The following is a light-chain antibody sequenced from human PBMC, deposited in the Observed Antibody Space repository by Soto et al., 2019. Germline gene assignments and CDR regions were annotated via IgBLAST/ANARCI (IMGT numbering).Light chain of an antibody. V-gene: IGLV1-51*02. CDR1: SSNIGSNY. J-gene: IGLJ3*02. Sequence: QSVLTQPPSVSAAPGQKVTISCFGSSSNIGSNYVSWYQQLPGTAPKLLIYENNKRPSGIPDRFSGSKSGTSATLGITGLQTGDEADYYCGTWDNILSGWVFGGGTKLTVL. CDR2: ENN. CDR3: GTWDNILSGWV.